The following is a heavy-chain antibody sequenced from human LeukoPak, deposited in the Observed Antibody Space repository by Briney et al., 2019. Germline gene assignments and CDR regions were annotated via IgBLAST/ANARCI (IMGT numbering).Heavy chain of an antibody. J-gene: IGHJ4*02. CDR2: IKQDGSEK. CDR1: GFTFSSYW. D-gene: IGHD6-13*01. V-gene: IGHV3-7*01. CDR3: ARDGSWYYFDY. Sequence: GRSLRLSCTASGFTFSSYWMSWVRQAPGKGLEWVANIKQDGSEKYYVDSVKGRFTISRDNAKNSLYLQMNSLRAEDTAVYYCARDGSWYYFDYWGQGTLVTVSS.